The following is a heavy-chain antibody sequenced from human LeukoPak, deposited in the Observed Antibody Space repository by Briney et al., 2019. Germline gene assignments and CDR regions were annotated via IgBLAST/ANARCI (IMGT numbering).Heavy chain of an antibody. CDR2: IVVGSGNT. D-gene: IGHD3-3*01. J-gene: IGHJ6*02. CDR3: AAATKLFTIFGVVIEYGMDV. V-gene: IGHV1-58*02. CDR1: GFTFTSSA. Sequence: TSVKVSCKASGFTFTSSAMQWVRQARGQRLEWIGWIVVGSGNTNYAQKFQERVAITRDMSTSTAYMELSSLRSEDTAVYYCAAATKLFTIFGVVIEYGMDVWGQGTTVTVSS.